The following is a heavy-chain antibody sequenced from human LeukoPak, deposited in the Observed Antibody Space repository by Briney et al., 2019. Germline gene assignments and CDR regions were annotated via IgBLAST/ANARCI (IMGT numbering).Heavy chain of an antibody. CDR3: AKDMGRELPPYYYYYYMDV. D-gene: IGHD1-26*01. J-gene: IGHJ6*03. CDR1: GFTFSSYG. V-gene: IGHV3-30*02. CDR2: IRHDGSNK. Sequence: SGGSLRLSCAASGFTFSSYGMHWVRQAPGKGLEWVAFIRHDGSNKYYADSVKGRFTISRDNSKNTLYLQMNSLRAEDTAVYYCAKDMGRELPPYYYYYYMDVWGKGTTVTVSS.